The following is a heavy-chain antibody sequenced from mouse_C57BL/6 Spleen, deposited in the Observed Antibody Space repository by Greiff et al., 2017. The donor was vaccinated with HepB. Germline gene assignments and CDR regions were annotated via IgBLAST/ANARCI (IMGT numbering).Heavy chain of an antibody. J-gene: IGHJ3*01. V-gene: IGHV3-1*01. Sequence: EVKLQESGPGMVKPSQSLSLTCTVTGYSITSGYDWHWIRHFPGNKLEWMGYISYSGSTNYNPSLKSRISITHDTSKNHFFLKLNSVTTEDTATYYCARGTIDLAWFAYWGQGTLVTVSA. CDR2: ISYSGST. D-gene: IGHD1-1*02. CDR3: ARGTIDLAWFAY. CDR1: GYSITSGYD.